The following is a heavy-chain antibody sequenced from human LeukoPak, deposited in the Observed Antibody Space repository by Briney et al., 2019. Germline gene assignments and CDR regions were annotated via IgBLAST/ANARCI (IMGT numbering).Heavy chain of an antibody. CDR1: GVPISRYY. CDR2: PYSSGST. D-gene: IGHD4-11*01. CDR3: ARDDHSNYRFDF. Sequence: PSETLSLTCTGSGVPISRYYWSWIRQPPGKGLEWIGCPYSSGSTTYNPSLKSRVTISVDTSKNHFSLRVSSVTAADTAVYYCARDDHSNYRFDFWGQGNLVTVSS. J-gene: IGHJ4*02. V-gene: IGHV4-59*01.